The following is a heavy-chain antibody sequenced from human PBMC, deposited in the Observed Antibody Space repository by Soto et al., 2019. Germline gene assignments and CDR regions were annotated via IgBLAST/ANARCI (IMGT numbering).Heavy chain of an antibody. CDR2: IYYSGST. Sequence: QVQLQESGPGLVKPSETLSLTCTVSGGSISSYYWGWIRQPPGKGLEWIGYIYYSGSTNYNPSLKSRVTISVDTSKNQFSLKLSSVTAADTAVYYCARQYSSSYWFDPWGQGTLVTVSS. J-gene: IGHJ5*02. CDR3: ARQYSSSYWFDP. D-gene: IGHD6-6*01. CDR1: GGSISSYY. V-gene: IGHV4-59*01.